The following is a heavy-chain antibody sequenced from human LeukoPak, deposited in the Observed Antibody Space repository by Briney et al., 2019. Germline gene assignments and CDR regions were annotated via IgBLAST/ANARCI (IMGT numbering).Heavy chain of an antibody. D-gene: IGHD1-26*01. CDR1: GYTFTSYD. Sequence: ASVKVSCKASGYTFTSYDINWVRQATGQGLEWMGWMNPNSSNTGYAQKFQGRVTITRNTSISTAYMELSSLRSEDTAVYYCARVVGELLQLADAFDIWGQGTMVTVSS. V-gene: IGHV1-8*03. J-gene: IGHJ3*02. CDR2: MNPNSSNT. CDR3: ARVVGELLQLADAFDI.